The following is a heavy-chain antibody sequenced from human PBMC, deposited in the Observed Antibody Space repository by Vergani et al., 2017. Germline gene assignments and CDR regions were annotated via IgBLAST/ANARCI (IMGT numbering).Heavy chain of an antibody. V-gene: IGHV3-9*01. CDR1: GFTFDDYA. CDR2: ISWNSGSI. D-gene: IGHD6-19*01. J-gene: IGHJ4*02. CDR3: AKDMADSPYSSGWDYFDY. Sequence: EVQLVESGGGLVQPGRSLRLSCAASGFTFDDYAMHWVRQAPGKGLEWVSGISWNSGSIGYADSVKGRFPISRDNAKNSLYLQMNSLRAEDTALYYCAKDMADSPYSSGWDYFDYWGQGTLVTVSS.